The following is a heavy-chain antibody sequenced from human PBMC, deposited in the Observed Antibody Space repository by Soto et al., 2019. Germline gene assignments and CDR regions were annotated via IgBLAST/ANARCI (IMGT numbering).Heavy chain of an antibody. CDR1: GDSVSTNSGA. D-gene: IGHD3-9*01. J-gene: IGHJ4*02. CDR2: TYYRSKWYN. Sequence: SQTLSLTCAISGDSVSTNSGAWNWIRQSPSRGLEWLGRTYYRSKWYNDYAESVKSRMTINPDTSKNQLSLKLSSVTAADTAVYYCARRYGYYFDYWGQGTLVTVSS. V-gene: IGHV6-1*01. CDR3: ARRYGYYFDY.